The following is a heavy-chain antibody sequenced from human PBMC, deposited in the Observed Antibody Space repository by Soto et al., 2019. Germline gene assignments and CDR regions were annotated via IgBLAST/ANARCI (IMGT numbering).Heavy chain of an antibody. J-gene: IGHJ5*01. D-gene: IGHD2-21*01. CDR3: GRVVEGATRHTDPDS. CDR1: GVSIHDSHSF. V-gene: IGHV4-39*01. CDR2: VYHNGVA. Sequence: AETLSLTCTVSGVSIHDSHSFWAWIRHPPGKGLQFIASVYHNGVAHYNSSLKSRVTISVDTANNQVSLRMRSLTAADTAFYYCGRVVEGATRHTDPDSWGQGILVTVSS.